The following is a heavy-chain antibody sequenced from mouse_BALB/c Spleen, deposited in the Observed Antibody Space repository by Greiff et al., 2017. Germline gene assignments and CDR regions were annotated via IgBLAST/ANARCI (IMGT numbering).Heavy chain of an antibody. D-gene: IGHD2-1*01. CDR3: ARSGGNYVGGGDY. CDR2: ISYSGST. J-gene: IGHJ2*01. CDR1: GYSITSDYA. Sequence: EVMLVESGPGLVKPSQSLSLTCTVTGYSITSDYAWNWIRQFPGNKLEWMGYISYSGSTSYNPSLKSRISITRDTSKNQFFLQLNSVTTEDTATYYCARSGGNYVGGGDYWGQGTTLTVSS. V-gene: IGHV3-2*02.